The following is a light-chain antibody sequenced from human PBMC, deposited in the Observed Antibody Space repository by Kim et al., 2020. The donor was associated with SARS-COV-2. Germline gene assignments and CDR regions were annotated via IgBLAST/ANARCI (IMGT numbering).Light chain of an antibody. V-gene: IGLV1-44*01. CDR1: RSNIASNT. J-gene: IGLJ3*02. CDR3: AAWDDSLNGVV. Sequence: GLSVSISCSGRRSNIASNTVIWYQQFPGTAPNLLIYSNNERPSGVPNRFTGSKSGPSASLDISGLQSEDEADYYCAAWDDSLNGVVFGGGTQLTVL. CDR2: SNN.